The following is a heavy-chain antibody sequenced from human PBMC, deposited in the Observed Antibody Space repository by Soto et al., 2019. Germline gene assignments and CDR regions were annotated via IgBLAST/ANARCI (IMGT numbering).Heavy chain of an antibody. D-gene: IGHD2-2*01. CDR3: ARGKVVPAAIYFDY. Sequence: PSETLSLTCAVSGGSISSSNWWSWVRQPPGKGLEWIGEIYHSGSTNYNPSLKSRATISVDKSKNQFSLKLSSVTAADTAVYYCARGKVVPAAIYFDYWGQGTLVTVSS. V-gene: IGHV4-4*02. J-gene: IGHJ4*02. CDR1: GGSISSSNW. CDR2: IYHSGST.